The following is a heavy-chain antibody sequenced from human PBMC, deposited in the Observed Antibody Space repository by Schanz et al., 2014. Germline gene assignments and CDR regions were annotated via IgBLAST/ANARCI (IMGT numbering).Heavy chain of an antibody. V-gene: IGHV1-46*01. J-gene: IGHJ4*02. CDR2: INPTGGST. D-gene: IGHD5-12*01. Sequence: QVQLVQSGAEVKKPGASVKVSCKASGYTFISYFIHWVRQAPGQGLEWMGIINPTGGSTSYAQRFQGRVTVTRHPSTSTVYMELSSLRSEDTAVYYCARAAYGGYTSTPLRYWGQGTLVTVSS. CDR1: GYTFISYF. CDR3: ARAAYGGYTSTPLRY.